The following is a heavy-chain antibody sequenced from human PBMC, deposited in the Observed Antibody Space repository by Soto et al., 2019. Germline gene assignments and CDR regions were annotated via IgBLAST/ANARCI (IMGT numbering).Heavy chain of an antibody. CDR3: ARVRWKVPGEFDY. V-gene: IGHV3-30-3*01. J-gene: IGHJ4*02. CDR2: ISYDGSNK. D-gene: IGHD1-1*01. Sequence: QVQLVESGGGVVQPGRSLRLSCAASGFTFSSYAMHWVRQAPGKGLEWVAVISYDGSNKYYADSVKGRFTISRDNSKNTLYLQMNSLTAEDTAVYYCARVRWKVPGEFDYWGQGTLVTVSS. CDR1: GFTFSSYA.